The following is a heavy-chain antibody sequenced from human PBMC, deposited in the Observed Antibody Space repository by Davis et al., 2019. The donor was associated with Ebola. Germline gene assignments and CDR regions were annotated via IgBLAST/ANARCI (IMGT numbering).Heavy chain of an antibody. V-gene: IGHV1-46*01. CDR3: ARAIYYYDSSGYSDY. D-gene: IGHD3-22*01. CDR2: INPSGGST. CDR1: GYTFTRYY. Sequence: ASVKVSCKASGYTFTRYYMHWVRQAPGQGLEWMGIINPSGGSTSYAQKFQGRVTMTRDTSTSTLYMELSSLRSEDTAVYYCARAIYYYDSSGYSDYWGQGTLVTVSS. J-gene: IGHJ4*02.